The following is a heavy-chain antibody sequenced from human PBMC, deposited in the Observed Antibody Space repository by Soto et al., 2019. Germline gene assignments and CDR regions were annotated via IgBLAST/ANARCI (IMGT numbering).Heavy chain of an antibody. CDR3: ARDFGYYYDSSGPSPYYYYGMDV. J-gene: IGHJ6*02. D-gene: IGHD3-22*01. Sequence: GSLRLSCAASGFTFSSYAMHWVRQAPGKGLEWVAVISYDGSNKYYADSVKGRFTISRDNSKNTLYLQMNSLRAEDTAVYYCARDFGYYYDSSGPSPYYYYGMDVWGQGTTVTVSS. CDR1: GFTFSSYA. CDR2: ISYDGSNK. V-gene: IGHV3-30-3*01.